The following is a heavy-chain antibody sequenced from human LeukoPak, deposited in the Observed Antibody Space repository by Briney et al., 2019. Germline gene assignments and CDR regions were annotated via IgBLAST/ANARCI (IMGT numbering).Heavy chain of an antibody. CDR3: ARDDSTYSSSWPYYYYYHMDV. V-gene: IGHV4-4*07. CDR1: GGSISSYY. CDR2: IYTSGST. D-gene: IGHD6-13*01. Sequence: PSETLSLTCTVSGGSISSYYWSWIRQPAGKGLEWIGRIYTSGSTNYNPSLKSRVTISEDKSKNQFSLKLSSVTAADTAVYYCARDDSTYSSSWPYYYYYHMDVWGKGATVTVSS. J-gene: IGHJ6*03.